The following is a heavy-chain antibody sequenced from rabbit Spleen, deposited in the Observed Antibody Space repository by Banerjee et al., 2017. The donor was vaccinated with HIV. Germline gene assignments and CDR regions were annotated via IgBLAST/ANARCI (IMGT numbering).Heavy chain of an antibody. CDR3: ARGGSGGYDYGL. Sequence: QSLEESGGDLVKPGASLTLTCTASGVSFSSSSYMCWVRQAPGKGLEWIACIWTGNSHAYYASWAKGRFTISKTSSTTVTLQMTSLTAADTAAYFCARGGSGGYDYGLWGPGTLVTVS. V-gene: IGHV1S40*01. CDR2: IWTGNSHA. D-gene: IGHD1-1*01. CDR1: GVSFSSSSY. J-gene: IGHJ4*01.